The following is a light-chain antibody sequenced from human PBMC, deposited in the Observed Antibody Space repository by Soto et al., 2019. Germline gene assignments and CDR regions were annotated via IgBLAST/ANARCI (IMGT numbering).Light chain of an antibody. Sequence: EIVLTQSPGTPSLSPGERATLSCRASHTISSSYLAWYQQKPGQAPRLLMYGISRRVTGIPDRFSGSGSGTDFTLNITRLEPEDFAVYYCQQYVTSSPRTFGQGTKVDIK. CDR2: GIS. CDR3: QQYVTSSPRT. CDR1: HTISSSY. J-gene: IGKJ1*01. V-gene: IGKV3-20*01.